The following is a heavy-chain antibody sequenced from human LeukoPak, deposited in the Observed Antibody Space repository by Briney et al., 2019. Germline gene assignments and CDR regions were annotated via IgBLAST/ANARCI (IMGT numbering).Heavy chain of an antibody. CDR1: GGTFSSYA. CDR2: IIPIFATA. J-gene: IGHJ4*02. Sequence: SVKVSCKASGGTFSSYAISWVRQAPGQGLEWMGGIIPIFATANYAQKFQGRVTITADESTSTAYMELSSLRSEDTAVYYCARGPITTRSHFDYWGQGTLVTVSS. CDR3: ARGPITTRSHFDY. D-gene: IGHD3-22*01. V-gene: IGHV1-69*13.